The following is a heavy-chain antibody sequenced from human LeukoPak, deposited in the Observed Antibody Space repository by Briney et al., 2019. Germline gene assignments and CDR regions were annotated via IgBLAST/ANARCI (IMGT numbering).Heavy chain of an antibody. CDR2: IYYSGST. CDR3: ARYGGGGGYFDY. J-gene: IGHJ4*02. CDR1: GDSISSYY. V-gene: IGHV4-59*01. Sequence: SETLSLTCTVSGDSISSYYWSWIRQPPGKGLEWIGYIYYSGSTNYNPSLKSRVTISVDTSKNQFSLKLSSVTAADTAVYYCARYGGGGGYFDYWGQGTLVTVSS. D-gene: IGHD2-21*01.